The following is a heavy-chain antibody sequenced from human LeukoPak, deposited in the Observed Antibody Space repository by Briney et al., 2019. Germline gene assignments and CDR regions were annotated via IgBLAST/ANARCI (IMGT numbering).Heavy chain of an antibody. J-gene: IGHJ4*02. D-gene: IGHD2-2*01. CDR1: GFIFSAYA. V-gene: IGHV3-23*01. CDR3: ALHQACSSGGCYDAYYDD. CDR2: ITRSGVST. Sequence: GGSLRLSCAASGFIFSAYAMSCVRRAPGKGLEYVSSITRSGVSTYYAGSVEGRFTISRDNSKNTLYLQMNSLRAEDTAVYYCALHQACSSGGCYDAYYDDWGQGTLVTVSS.